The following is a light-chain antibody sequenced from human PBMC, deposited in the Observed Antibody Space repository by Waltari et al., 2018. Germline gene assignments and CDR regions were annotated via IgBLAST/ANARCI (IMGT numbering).Light chain of an antibody. CDR2: KAS. CDR3: HQYNNYPLT. V-gene: IGKV1-5*03. CDR1: QSISVW. J-gene: IGKJ4*01. Sequence: DIQMTQSPSTLSASVGDRVTITCRASQSISVWLAWYQQKPGRAPTLLLYKASTLESGVPSRVSGSGSDREFTLTISSPQPDDSATYYCHQYNNYPLTFGGGTKVEV.